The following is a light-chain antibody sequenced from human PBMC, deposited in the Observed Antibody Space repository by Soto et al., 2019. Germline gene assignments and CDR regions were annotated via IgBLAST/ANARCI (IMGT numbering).Light chain of an antibody. J-gene: IGLJ2*01. CDR2: KDS. CDR3: QSADSGGIYVV. V-gene: IGLV3-25*03. Sequence: SYELTQPPSVSVSPGQTARITFSGDAVPKQYAYWYQQKPGQAPVVVIYKDSERPSGIPERFSGSSSGTTVTLTISGVQAEDEADYYCQSADSGGIYVVFGGGTNLTVL. CDR1: AVPKQY.